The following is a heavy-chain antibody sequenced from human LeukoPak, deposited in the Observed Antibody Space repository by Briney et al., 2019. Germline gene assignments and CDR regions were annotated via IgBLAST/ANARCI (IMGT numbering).Heavy chain of an antibody. CDR1: GFSFSSYE. J-gene: IGHJ6*03. D-gene: IGHD4-11*01. Sequence: GGSLRLSCAASGFSFSSYEMNWVRQAPGRGLEWVSYIGSGGGTINYADSVKGRFTISRDNAKNSLYLQMNSLRAEDTAVYYCARDGKVTTSYYYYYYYMDVWGKGTTVTVSS. V-gene: IGHV3-48*03. CDR2: IGSGGGTI. CDR3: ARDGKVTTSYYYYYYYMDV.